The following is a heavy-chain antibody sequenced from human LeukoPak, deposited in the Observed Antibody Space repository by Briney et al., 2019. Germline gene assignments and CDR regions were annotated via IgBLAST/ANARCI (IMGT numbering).Heavy chain of an antibody. CDR3: ARDPSRYHKLGGDFDY. D-gene: IGHD1-14*01. J-gene: IGHJ4*02. V-gene: IGHV1-3*01. CDR2: INAGNGNT. CDR1: GYTFTSYA. Sequence: ASVKVSCKASGYTFTSYAMHWVRQAPGQRLEWMGWINAGNGNTKYSQEFQGRVTITRDTSASTAYMELRSLRSDDTAVYYCARDPSRYHKLGGDFDYWGQGTLVTVSS.